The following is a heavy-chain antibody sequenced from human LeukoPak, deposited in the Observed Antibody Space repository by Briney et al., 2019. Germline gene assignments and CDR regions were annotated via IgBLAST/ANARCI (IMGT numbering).Heavy chain of an antibody. D-gene: IGHD3-22*01. CDR3: ARDGDYYDSSGLLRTDY. CDR2: IIPILGIA. J-gene: IGHJ4*02. Sequence: SVKVSCTASGGTFSSYAISWVRQAPGQGREWMGRIIPILGIANYAQKFQGRVTITADKSTSTAYMELSSLRSEDTAVYYCARDGDYYDSSGLLRTDYWGQGTLVTVSS. CDR1: GGTFSSYA. V-gene: IGHV1-69*04.